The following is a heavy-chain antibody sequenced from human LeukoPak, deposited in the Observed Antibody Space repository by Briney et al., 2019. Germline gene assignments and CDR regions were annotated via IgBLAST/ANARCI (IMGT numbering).Heavy chain of an antibody. CDR1: GFTFSRYG. CDR3: ARDRPFGGVVDGMDV. CDR2: IWSDGTNK. D-gene: IGHD3-16*02. Sequence: GGSLRLSCAASGFTFSRYGMHWVRQAPGKGLEWVAVIWSDGTNKYYADSVKGRFTISRDNSQNTLYLQMNSLRAEDTAVYYCARDRPFGGVVDGMDVWGQGTTVTVFS. V-gene: IGHV3-33*01. J-gene: IGHJ6*02.